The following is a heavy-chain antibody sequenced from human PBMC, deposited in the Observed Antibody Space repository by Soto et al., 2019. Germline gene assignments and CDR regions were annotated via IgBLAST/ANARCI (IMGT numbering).Heavy chain of an antibody. V-gene: IGHV5-10-1*01. Sequence: PGASLKISCQGSGYSFTSYWISWVRQMPGKGLEWMGRIDPSDSYTNYSPSFQGHVTISADKSISTAYLQWSSLKASDTAMYYCARLGYSSGPSDYWGQGTLVTVSS. CDR1: GYSFTSYW. CDR3: ARLGYSSGPSDY. D-gene: IGHD6-19*01. J-gene: IGHJ4*02. CDR2: IDPSDSYT.